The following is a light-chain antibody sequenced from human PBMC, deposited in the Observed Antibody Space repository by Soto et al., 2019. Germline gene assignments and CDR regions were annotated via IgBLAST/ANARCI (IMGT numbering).Light chain of an antibody. Sequence: QSALTQPRSVSGSPGQSVTISCTGTSSDVGGYNYVSWYQQHPGKAPKLMIYDVSKRPSGVPDRFSGSKSGNTASLTISGLQDDDEADYYCCSYAGSSVFGGGTQLTVL. V-gene: IGLV2-11*01. CDR3: CSYAGSSV. CDR2: DVS. J-gene: IGLJ2*01. CDR1: SSDVGGYNY.